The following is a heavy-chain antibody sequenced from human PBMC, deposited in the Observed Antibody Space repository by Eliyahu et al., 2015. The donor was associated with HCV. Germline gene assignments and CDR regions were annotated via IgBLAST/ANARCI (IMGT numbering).Heavy chain of an antibody. CDR3: ARDRGQVYGDYPFDY. Sequence: EVQLVESGGGLVKPGGSLRLSCXASGFXFNSYTMNWVRQAPGKGLEWVXSISSSSNYIYYADXVXGRFTISRDNAKNSLYLQMNSLXAEDTAVYYCARDRGQVYGDYPFDYWGQGTLVTVSS. V-gene: IGHV3-21*01. D-gene: IGHD4-17*01. CDR2: ISSSSNYI. CDR1: GFXFNSYT. J-gene: IGHJ4*02.